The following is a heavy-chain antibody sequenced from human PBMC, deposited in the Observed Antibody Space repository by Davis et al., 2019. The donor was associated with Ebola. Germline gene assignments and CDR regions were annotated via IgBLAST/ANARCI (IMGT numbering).Heavy chain of an antibody. Sequence: MPSETLSLTCPLPGGSISSHYWSWTRQPPGKGLEWIGYIYYSGSTNYNHSLKTRVTISVDTSKNQFSLKLSSLTAADTAVYYCARQGWSGYSLRHWLDPWGRGTLVTVSS. CDR3: ARQGWSGYSLRHWLDP. D-gene: IGHD3-3*01. V-gene: IGHV4-59*08. J-gene: IGHJ5*02. CDR2: IYYSGST. CDR1: GGSISSHY.